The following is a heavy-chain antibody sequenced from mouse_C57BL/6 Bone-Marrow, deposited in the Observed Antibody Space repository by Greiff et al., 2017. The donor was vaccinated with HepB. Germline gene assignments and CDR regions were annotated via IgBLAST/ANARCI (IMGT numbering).Heavy chain of an antibody. CDR3: ARYNWDKYFDV. CDR2: INPNNGGT. D-gene: IGHD4-1*01. V-gene: IGHV1-26*01. CDR1: GYTFTDYY. Sequence: QLQQSGPELVKPGASVKISCKASGYTFTDYYMNWVKQSHGKSLEWIGDINPNNGGTSYNQKFKGKATLTVDKSSSTAYMELRSLTSEDSAVYYCARYNWDKYFDVWGTGTTVTVSS. J-gene: IGHJ1*03.